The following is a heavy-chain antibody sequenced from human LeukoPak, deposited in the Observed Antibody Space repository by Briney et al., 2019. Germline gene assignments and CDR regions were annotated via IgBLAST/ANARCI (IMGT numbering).Heavy chain of an antibody. CDR3: AKSSGWYEMDFDY. D-gene: IGHD6-19*01. Sequence: GGSLRLSCAASGFTFSSYAMHWVRQAPGKGLEWVAVISYGGSNKYYADSVKGRFTISRDNSKNTLYLQMNSLRAEDTAVYYCAKSSGWYEMDFDYWGQGTLVTVSS. CDR2: ISYGGSNK. J-gene: IGHJ4*02. V-gene: IGHV3-30*04. CDR1: GFTFSSYA.